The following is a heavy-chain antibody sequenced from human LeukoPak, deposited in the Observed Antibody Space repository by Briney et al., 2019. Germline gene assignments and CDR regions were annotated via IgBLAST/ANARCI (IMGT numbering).Heavy chain of an antibody. CDR1: GGSISSSSYY. Sequence: PSETLSLTCTVSGGSISSSSYYWGWIRQPPGKGLEWIGSIYYSGSTYYNPSLKSRVTISVDTSKNQFSLKLSSVTAADTAVYYCARGLGYSSSWYSPAPPDYWGQGTLVTVSS. V-gene: IGHV4-39*07. CDR3: ARGLGYSSSWYSPAPPDY. J-gene: IGHJ4*02. CDR2: IYYSGST. D-gene: IGHD6-13*01.